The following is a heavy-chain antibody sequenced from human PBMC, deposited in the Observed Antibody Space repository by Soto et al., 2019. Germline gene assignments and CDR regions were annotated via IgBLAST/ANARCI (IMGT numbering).Heavy chain of an antibody. Sequence: SETLSLTCTVSGGSISSYYWGWIRQPPGKGLEWIGYIYYSGSTNYNPSLKSRVTISVDTSKNQFSLKLSSVTAADTAVYYFAGHSGYDSGLDYWGQGTLVTVSS. J-gene: IGHJ4*02. V-gene: IGHV4-59*01. CDR1: GGSISSYY. D-gene: IGHD5-12*01. CDR2: IYYSGST. CDR3: AGHSGYDSGLDY.